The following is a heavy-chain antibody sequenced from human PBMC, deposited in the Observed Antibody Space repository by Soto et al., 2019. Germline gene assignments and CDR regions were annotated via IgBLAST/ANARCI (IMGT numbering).Heavy chain of an antibody. D-gene: IGHD4-17*01. CDR1: GYIFGDYS. CDR3: ARDGWVTMRHFAF. J-gene: IGHJ3*01. V-gene: IGHV1-3*01. CDR2: LNVDNGES. Sequence: ASVKVSCKASGYIFGDYSMHWVRQAPGQRPEWMGWLNVDNGESKAAQKFQGRVTLNTDTSATTVYMELSALRSENTAIYYRARDGWVTMRHFAFWGQGTMVTVSS.